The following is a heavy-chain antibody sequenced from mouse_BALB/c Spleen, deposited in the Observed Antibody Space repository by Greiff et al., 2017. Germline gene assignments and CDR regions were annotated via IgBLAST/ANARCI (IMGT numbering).Heavy chain of an antibody. V-gene: IGHV1S137*01. Sequence: QVHVKQSGAELVRPGVSVKISCKGSGYTFTDYAMHWVKQSHAKSLEWIGVISTYYGDASYNQKFKGKATMTVDKSSSTAYMELARLTSEDSAIYYRARGHYYGPYFDYWGQGTTLTVSS. J-gene: IGHJ2*01. CDR3: ARGHYYGPYFDY. CDR1: GYTFTDYA. D-gene: IGHD1-2*01. CDR2: ISTYYGDA.